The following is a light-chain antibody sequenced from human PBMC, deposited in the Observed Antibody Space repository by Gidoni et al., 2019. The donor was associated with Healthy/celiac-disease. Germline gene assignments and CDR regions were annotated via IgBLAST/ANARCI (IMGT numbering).Light chain of an antibody. CDR3: AAWDDSLSGPWV. Sequence: QSVLTQPHSASGTPGQRVTISCSGSRSNIGSNYVYWYQQLPVTAPKLLIYRNNQRPSGAPDRFPRSNSGTSASLAISGLRSEDEADYYCAAWDDSLSGPWVFGGGTKLTVL. J-gene: IGLJ3*02. CDR1: RSNIGSNY. CDR2: RNN. V-gene: IGLV1-47*01.